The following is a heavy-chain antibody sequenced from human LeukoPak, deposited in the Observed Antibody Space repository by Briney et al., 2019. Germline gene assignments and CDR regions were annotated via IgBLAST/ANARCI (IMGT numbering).Heavy chain of an antibody. CDR1: GGTFSSYA. CDR2: IIPIFGTA. J-gene: IGHJ3*02. D-gene: IGHD1-26*01. Sequence: ASVKVSCKASGGTFSSYAISWVRQAPGQGLEWMGGIIPIFGTANYAQKFQGRVTITADESTSTAYMELSSLRSEDTAVYYCARVTREWELPSYTHAFDIWGQGTMVTVSS. CDR3: ARVTREWELPSYTHAFDI. V-gene: IGHV1-69*01.